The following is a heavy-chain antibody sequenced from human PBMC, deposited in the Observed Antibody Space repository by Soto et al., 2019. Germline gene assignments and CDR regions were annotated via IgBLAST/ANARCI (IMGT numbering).Heavy chain of an antibody. J-gene: IGHJ6*02. CDR1: GFTFSSYA. D-gene: IGHD6-6*01. V-gene: IGHV3-30-3*01. CDR3: ARVGYSSSSNPGMDV. CDR2: ISYDGSNK. Sequence: GGSLRLSCAASGFTFSSYAMHWVRQAPGKGLEWVAVISYDGSNKYYADSVKGRFTISRDNSKNTLYLQMNSLRAEDTAVYYCARVGYSSSSNPGMDVWGQGTTVTVSS.